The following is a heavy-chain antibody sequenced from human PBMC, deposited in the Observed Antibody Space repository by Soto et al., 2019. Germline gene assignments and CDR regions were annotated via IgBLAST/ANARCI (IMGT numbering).Heavy chain of an antibody. CDR3: AKGGPTVVNYFGP. J-gene: IGHJ5*02. CDR1: GFTFSSYA. D-gene: IGHD5-12*01. CDR2: ISISGHSA. V-gene: IGHV3-23*01. Sequence: EEQLLQSGGGLVQPGGSLRPSCVASGFTFSSYAMNWVRQAPGKGLEWISVISISGHSAYYADSVKGRFTISRDNSKNTVYLQIKSLRAEDTAAYYCAKGGPTVVNYFGPWGQGTLVTVSS.